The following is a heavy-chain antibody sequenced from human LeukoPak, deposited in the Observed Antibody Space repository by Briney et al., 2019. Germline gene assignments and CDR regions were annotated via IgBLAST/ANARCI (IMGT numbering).Heavy chain of an antibody. CDR2: INTNTGNP. Sequence: GASVKVSCKASGYTFTSYAMNWVRQAPGQGLEWMGGINTNTGNPTYAQGFTGRFVFSLDTSVSTAYLQISSLKAEDTAVYYCARREWTGNYYYYMDVWGKGTTVTVSS. V-gene: IGHV7-4-1*02. J-gene: IGHJ6*03. CDR1: GYTFTSYA. D-gene: IGHD3/OR15-3a*01. CDR3: ARREWTGNYYYYMDV.